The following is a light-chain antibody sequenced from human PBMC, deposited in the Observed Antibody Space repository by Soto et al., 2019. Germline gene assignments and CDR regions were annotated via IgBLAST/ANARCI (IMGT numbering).Light chain of an antibody. CDR1: QGISSY. CDR3: QQLNSYPLS. CDR2: AAS. J-gene: IGKJ4*01. V-gene: IGKV1-9*01. Sequence: IQLTQSPSSLSASVGDRVTITCRASQGISSYLAWYQQKPGKAPKLLIYAASTLQSWVPSRFSGSGSGTDFTITISSLQPDDFATYYCQQLNSYPLSFGGGTKVAIK.